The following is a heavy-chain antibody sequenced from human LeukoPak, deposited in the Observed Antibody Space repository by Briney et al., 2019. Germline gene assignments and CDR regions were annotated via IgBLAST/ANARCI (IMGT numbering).Heavy chain of an antibody. Sequence: GGSLRLSCAASGFTFTSHSMNWVRQAPGKGLEWVSYISSRSILIHYADSVKGRFTISRDDARSSLYLQMNSLRAEDTAVYYCARGYIPPFTLNKYYSFMDVWGKGATVTVSS. V-gene: IGHV3-48*01. CDR3: ARGYIPPFTLNKYYSFMDV. D-gene: IGHD2/OR15-2a*01. CDR1: GFTFTSHS. CDR2: ISSRSILI. J-gene: IGHJ6*03.